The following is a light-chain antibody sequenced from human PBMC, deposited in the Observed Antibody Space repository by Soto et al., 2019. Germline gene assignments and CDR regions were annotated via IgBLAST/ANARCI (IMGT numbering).Light chain of an antibody. V-gene: IGLV2-8*01. CDR1: SSDVGGYNY. J-gene: IGLJ1*01. CDR3: SSYAGSNIQV. Sequence: QSALTQPPSASGSPGQSVTISCTGTSSDVGGYNYVSWYQQHPGRAPKLMIYEVSKRPSGVPDRFSGSKSGNTASLTVSGLQTEDEADYYCSSYAGSNIQVFGTGIKLTVL. CDR2: EVS.